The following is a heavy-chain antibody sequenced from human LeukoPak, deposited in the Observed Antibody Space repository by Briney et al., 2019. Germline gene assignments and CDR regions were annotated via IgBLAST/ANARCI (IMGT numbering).Heavy chain of an antibody. Sequence: ASVKVSCKVSGYTLTELSMHWVRQAPGKGLEWMGGFDPEDGETIYAQKFQGRVTMTEDTSTDTAYMELSSLRSEDTAVYYCATGAVVAAKSGFDYWGQGTLVTVSS. CDR3: ATGAVVAAKSGFDY. V-gene: IGHV1-24*01. D-gene: IGHD2-15*01. CDR1: GYTLTELS. J-gene: IGHJ4*02. CDR2: FDPEDGET.